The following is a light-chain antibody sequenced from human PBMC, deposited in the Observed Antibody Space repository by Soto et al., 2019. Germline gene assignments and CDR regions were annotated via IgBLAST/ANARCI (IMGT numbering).Light chain of an antibody. CDR3: QQSSSAPLT. CDR1: ESISSY. CDR2: AAS. Sequence: DIQMTQSPSTLPASLGDRVTIACRASESISSYLNWYQRKAGRAPKVLIYAASTLESGVPARFSGSGSGTDFTLTISNLQPDDFATYYCQQSSSAPLTFGGGTKVE. V-gene: IGKV1-39*01. J-gene: IGKJ4*01.